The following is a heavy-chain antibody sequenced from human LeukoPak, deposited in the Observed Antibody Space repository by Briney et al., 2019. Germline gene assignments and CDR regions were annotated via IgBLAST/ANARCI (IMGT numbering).Heavy chain of an antibody. Sequence: PSETLSLTCTVSGGSISSGGYYWSWIRQPPGKGLEWIGEINHSGSTSYNPSLKSRVSISVDASKNQFSLKLSSVTAADTAVYYCARSLERYYDRSVYSVWDQGTTVTVSS. CDR1: GGSISSGGYY. CDR2: INHSGST. D-gene: IGHD3-22*01. CDR3: ARSLERYYDRSVYSV. J-gene: IGHJ6*02. V-gene: IGHV4-39*07.